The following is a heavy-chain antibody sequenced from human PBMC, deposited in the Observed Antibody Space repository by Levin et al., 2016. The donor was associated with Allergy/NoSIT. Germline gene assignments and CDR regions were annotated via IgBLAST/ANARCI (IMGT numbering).Heavy chain of an antibody. V-gene: IGHV1-18*04. CDR3: ARDLEAGYSYASDDIFDI. CDR1: GYMFTSYG. J-gene: IGHJ3*02. D-gene: IGHD3-16*01. CDR2: IAVYNGNT. Sequence: ASVKVSCKASGYMFTSYGISWVRQVAGQGLEWMGWIAVYNGNTKYAQKFQGRVTMTIDPSADTAYLDLRSLRSDDTAVYYCARDLEAGYSYASDDIFDIWGQGTMVTVSS.